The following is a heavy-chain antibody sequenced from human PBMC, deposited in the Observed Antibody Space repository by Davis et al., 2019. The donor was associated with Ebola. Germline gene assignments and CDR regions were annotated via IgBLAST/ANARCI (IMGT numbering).Heavy chain of an antibody. CDR2: IHYSGST. CDR3: ASTRVYYDYTNFGMDV. J-gene: IGHJ6*02. Sequence: GSLRLSCTVSGGSISSSNYYWSWIRQPPGKGLEWIGYIHYSGSTKYNPSLKSRVAISVDTSKNQFSLKLSSVTTADTAVYYCASTRVYYDYTNFGMDVWGQGTTVTVSS. CDR1: GGSISSSNYY. D-gene: IGHD3-16*01. V-gene: IGHV4-61*01.